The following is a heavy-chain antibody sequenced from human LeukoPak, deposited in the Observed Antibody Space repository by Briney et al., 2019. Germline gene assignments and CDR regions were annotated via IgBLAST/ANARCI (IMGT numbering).Heavy chain of an antibody. CDR1: GFTFSSYS. D-gene: IGHD3-10*01. J-gene: IGHJ3*02. Sequence: PGGSLRLSCAASGFTFSSYSMNWVRQAPGKGLEWVSSISSSSSYIYYADSVKGRFTISRDNAKNSLYLQMTSLRAEDTARYYCEREVVGLWFGELLSGMNAFDIWGQGTMVTVSS. CDR3: EREVVGLWFGELLSGMNAFDI. V-gene: IGHV3-21*01. CDR2: ISSSSSYI.